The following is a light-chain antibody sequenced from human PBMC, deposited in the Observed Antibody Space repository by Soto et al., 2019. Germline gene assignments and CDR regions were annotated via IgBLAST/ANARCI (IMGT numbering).Light chain of an antibody. V-gene: IGKV3-15*01. CDR2: GAS. J-gene: IGKJ2*01. Sequence: EIVMTQSPATLSVSPGDRATLSCRASQLVSSNLAWYRQKPGQAPTLLIYGASTRSTGIPARFSGSGSGTAFTLTSGGLQYEDVAVYNCQRYKQWPYTLGHGTKLEIK. CDR1: QLVSSN. CDR3: QRYKQWPYT.